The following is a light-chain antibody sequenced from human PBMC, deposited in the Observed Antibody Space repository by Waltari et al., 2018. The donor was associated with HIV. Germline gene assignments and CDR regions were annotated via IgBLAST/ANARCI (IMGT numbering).Light chain of an antibody. J-gene: IGLJ2*01. V-gene: IGLV2-23*02. CDR2: EVT. CDR3: CSYTGSNPFLL. Sequence: QSALTQPAPVSGSPGRSITLPCTGTSSNVGSYDLVPWYQQHPGIAPRLLIYEVTQRPSGVSNRFSGSKSGNTASLTISGLQAEDEADYYCCSYTGSNPFLLFGGGTKLTVL. CDR1: SSNVGSYDL.